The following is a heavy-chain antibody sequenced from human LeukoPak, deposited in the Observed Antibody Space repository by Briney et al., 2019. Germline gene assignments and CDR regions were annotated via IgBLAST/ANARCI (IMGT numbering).Heavy chain of an antibody. CDR1: GLIFGDCW. V-gene: IGHV3-7*01. Sequence: GGSLRLSCVVSGLIFGDCWMSWVRQAPGKGLEWVANIKQDGSEGYYVDSVKGRFTISRDNAKNSVYLQMNSLRADDTAVYYCARDRRLHYYDSSGPLGYDYHSMDVWGQGTTVTVSS. CDR2: IKQDGSEG. CDR3: ARDRRLHYYDSSGPLGYDYHSMDV. J-gene: IGHJ6*02. D-gene: IGHD3-22*01.